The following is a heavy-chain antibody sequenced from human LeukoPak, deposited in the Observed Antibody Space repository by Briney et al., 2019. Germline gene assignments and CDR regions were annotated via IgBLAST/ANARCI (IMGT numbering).Heavy chain of an antibody. D-gene: IGHD3-10*01. CDR3: ARDSYYFGSGTDNTPYNWFDP. CDR1: RGSISSNNW. J-gene: IGHJ5*02. V-gene: IGHV4-4*02. CDR2: IYHSGST. Sequence: SETLSLTCAVSRGSISSNNWWSWVRQHPAKRLEWIAEIYHSGSTNYNPSLKSRVTISVDKSKNQFSLKLSSVTAADTAMYYCARDSYYFGSGTDNTPYNWFDPWGQGTLVTVSS.